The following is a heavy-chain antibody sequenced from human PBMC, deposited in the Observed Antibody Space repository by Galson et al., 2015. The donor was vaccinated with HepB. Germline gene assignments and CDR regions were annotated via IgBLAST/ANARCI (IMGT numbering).Heavy chain of an antibody. Sequence: SLRLSCAASGFTFSFYWMHWVRQAPRKGLVWVSRINNDGTTTNYADSVKGRFTISRDNAKNTLYLQMNSLRAEDTAVYYCARPYGGNYHFDYWGQGPLVTVSP. CDR2: INNDGTTT. CDR3: ARPYGGNYHFDY. V-gene: IGHV3-74*01. D-gene: IGHD4-23*01. CDR1: GFTFSFYW. J-gene: IGHJ4*02.